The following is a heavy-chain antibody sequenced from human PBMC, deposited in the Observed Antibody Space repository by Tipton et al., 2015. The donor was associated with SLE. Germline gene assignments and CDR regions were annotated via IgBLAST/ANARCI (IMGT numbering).Heavy chain of an antibody. J-gene: IGHJ3*02. CDR2: INHSGST. CDR1: GGSISSSSYY. Sequence: TLSLTCTVSGGSISSSSYYWGWIRQPPGKGLEWIGEINHSGSTNYNPSLKSRVTISVDTSKNQFSLKLSSVTAADTAVYYCARHRPPDSSGRGAFDIWGQGTMVTVSS. D-gene: IGHD6-19*01. CDR3: ARHRPPDSSGRGAFDI. V-gene: IGHV4-39*01.